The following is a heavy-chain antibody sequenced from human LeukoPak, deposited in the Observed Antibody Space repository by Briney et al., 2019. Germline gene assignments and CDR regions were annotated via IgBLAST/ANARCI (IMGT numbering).Heavy chain of an antibody. J-gene: IGHJ5*02. V-gene: IGHV3-48*03. CDR2: ISSSGSTI. D-gene: IGHD6-13*01. Sequence: GGSLRLSCAASGSTFSSYEMNWVRQAPGKGLEWVSYISSSGSTIYYADSVKGRFTISRDNAKNSLYLQMNSLRAEDTAVYYCAREGAAAGSEGSGFDPWGQGTLVTVSS. CDR3: AREGAAAGSEGSGFDP. CDR1: GSTFSSYE.